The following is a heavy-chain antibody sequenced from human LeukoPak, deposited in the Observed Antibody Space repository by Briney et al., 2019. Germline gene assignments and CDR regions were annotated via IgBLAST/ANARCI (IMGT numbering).Heavy chain of an antibody. CDR1: GFNFSNYA. J-gene: IGHJ4*02. V-gene: IGHV3-23*01. CDR3: ARGRISPDY. CDR2: LSGSGGYT. D-gene: IGHD3-3*02. Sequence: GGSLRLSCAASGFNFSNYAMGWVRQAPGKGLEWVSALSGSGGYTYYADSVKGRFTISRDNSKNTLYLEMNSLIAEDTAVYYCARGRISPDYWGQGTLVTVSS.